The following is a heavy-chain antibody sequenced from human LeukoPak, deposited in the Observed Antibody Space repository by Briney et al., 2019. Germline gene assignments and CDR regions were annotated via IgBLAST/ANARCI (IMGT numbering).Heavy chain of an antibody. CDR1: GFTFSSNY. CDR3: ARGLRPNNWFDP. Sequence: GGSLRLSCAASGFTFSSNYMSWVRQAPGKGLEWVSVIYSGGSTYYADSVKGRFTISRDNSKNTLYLQMNSLRAEDTAVYYCARGLRPNNWFDPWGQGTLVTVSS. CDR2: IYSGGST. J-gene: IGHJ5*02. V-gene: IGHV3-53*01.